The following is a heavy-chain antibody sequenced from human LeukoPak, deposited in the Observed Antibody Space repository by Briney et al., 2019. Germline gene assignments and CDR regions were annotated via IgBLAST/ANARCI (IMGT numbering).Heavy chain of an antibody. J-gene: IGHJ4*02. V-gene: IGHV1-2*06. Sequence: ASVKVSCKASGYTFTGYYMHWVRQAPGQGLEWMGRSNPNSGGTNYAQKLQARVTMTRDTSISTAYMELSRLRSDDTAVYYCARDLGSYPLDYWGQGTLVTVSS. CDR1: GYTFTGYY. CDR2: SNPNSGGT. D-gene: IGHD1-26*01. CDR3: ARDLGSYPLDY.